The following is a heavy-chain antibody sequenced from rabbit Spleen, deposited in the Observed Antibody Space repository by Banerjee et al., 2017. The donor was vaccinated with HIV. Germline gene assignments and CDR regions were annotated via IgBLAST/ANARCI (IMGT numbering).Heavy chain of an antibody. Sequence: QEQLEESGGGLVKPEGSLTLTCKASGVSFSSSDYMCWVRQAPGKGLEWIACAYAGTSGSTYSATWAKGRFTVSKTSSTTVTLQMTSLTAADTATYFCARDAGTSFSTYGMDLWGQGTLVTVS. J-gene: IGHJ6*01. V-gene: IGHV1S45*01. CDR2: AYAGTSGST. CDR1: GVSFSSSDY. CDR3: ARDAGTSFSTYGMDL. D-gene: IGHD8-1*01.